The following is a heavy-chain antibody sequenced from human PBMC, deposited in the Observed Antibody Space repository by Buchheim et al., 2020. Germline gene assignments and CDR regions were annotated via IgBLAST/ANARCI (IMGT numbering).Heavy chain of an antibody. CDR1: GGSISSYY. D-gene: IGHD1-26*01. J-gene: IGHJ4*02. CDR2: IYYSGST. CDR3: ARGEWEPTCVLDN. V-gene: IGHV4-59*01. Sequence: QVQLQESGPGLVKPSETLSLTCTVSGGSISSYYWSWIRQPPGKGLEWIGYIYYSGSTNYNPPLKSRVTISVDTSKNQFSLNLSSVTAADTAGYYCARGEWEPTCVLDNWGQGTL.